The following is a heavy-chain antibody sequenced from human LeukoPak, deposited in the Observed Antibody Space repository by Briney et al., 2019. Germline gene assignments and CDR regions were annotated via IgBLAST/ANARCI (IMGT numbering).Heavy chain of an antibody. D-gene: IGHD5-12*01. Sequence: GGSLRLSCAASGFTFSSYEMSWVRQAPGKGLEWVSSISSTSRSYIYYADSVKGRFTISRDNAKNSLYLQMNSLRAEDTAVYYCAREHSGYDFPGRDYYYMDVWGKGTTVTVSS. CDR3: AREHSGYDFPGRDYYYMDV. V-gene: IGHV3-21*01. J-gene: IGHJ6*03. CDR1: GFTFSSYE. CDR2: ISSTSRSYI.